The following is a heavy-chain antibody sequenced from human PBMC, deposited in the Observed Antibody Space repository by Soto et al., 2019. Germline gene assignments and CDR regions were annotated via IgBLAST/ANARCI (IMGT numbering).Heavy chain of an antibody. J-gene: IGHJ6*02. CDR1: GFTFSSYG. Sequence: GGSLRLSCAASGFTFSSYGMHWVRQAPGKGLEWVAVISYDGSNKYYADSVKGRFTISRDNSKNTLYLQMNSLRAEDTAVYYAARQYYYYYYGMDVWGQGTTVTVSS. V-gene: IGHV3-30*03. CDR2: ISYDGSNK. CDR3: ARQYYYYYYGMDV. D-gene: IGHD6-6*01.